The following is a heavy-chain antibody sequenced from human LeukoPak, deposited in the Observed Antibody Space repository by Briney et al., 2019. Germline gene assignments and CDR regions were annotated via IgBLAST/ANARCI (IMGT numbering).Heavy chain of an antibody. CDR2: IKQDGSEK. V-gene: IGHV3-7*01. D-gene: IGHD6-19*01. CDR1: GFTFSRYW. CDR3: ARGQWLALGYMDV. J-gene: IGHJ6*03. Sequence: PGGPLRLSCAASGFTFSRYWMSWLRQAPAKGLEWVANIKQDGSEKYYVDSVKGRFTISRDNAKNSLYLQMNSLRAENTAVYYCARGQWLALGYMDVWGKGTTVTVSS.